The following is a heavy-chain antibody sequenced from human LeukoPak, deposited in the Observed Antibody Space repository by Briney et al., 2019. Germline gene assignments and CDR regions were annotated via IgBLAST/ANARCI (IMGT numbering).Heavy chain of an antibody. J-gene: IGHJ3*02. CDR1: GFTFSSYW. CDR3: ARDSDSSGSPHPDDAFDI. V-gene: IGHV3-7*01. CDR2: IKQDGSEE. Sequence: GGSLRLSCAASGFTFSSYWMSWVRQAPGKGLEWVANIKQDGSEEYYVDSVKGRFTISRDNAKNSLYLQMNSLRAEDTAVYYCARDSDSSGSPHPDDAFDIWGQGTMVTVSS. D-gene: IGHD3-22*01.